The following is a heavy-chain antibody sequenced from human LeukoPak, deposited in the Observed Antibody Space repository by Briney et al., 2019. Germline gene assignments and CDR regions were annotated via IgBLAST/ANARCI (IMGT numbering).Heavy chain of an antibody. Sequence: SVKVSCKASGGTFSSYAISWVRQAPGQGLEWMGGIIPIFGTANYAQKFQGRVTITTDESTSTAYMELSSLRSEDTAVYYCARVVMPARHDWFAPWGQGTLVTVSS. CDR2: IIPIFGTA. J-gene: IGHJ5*02. CDR3: ARVVMPARHDWFAP. D-gene: IGHD3-16*01. CDR1: GGTFSSYA. V-gene: IGHV1-69*05.